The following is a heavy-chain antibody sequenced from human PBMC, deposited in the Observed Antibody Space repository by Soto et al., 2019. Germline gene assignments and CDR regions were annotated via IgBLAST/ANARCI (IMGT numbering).Heavy chain of an antibody. CDR2: VHYSGNT. CDR3: ARQDRVVAEGRWFDP. CDR1: GDSITASYSN. Sequence: PSETLSLTCTVSGDSITASYSNWAWIRQPPGKGLEWLGSVHYSGNTYYNPSLKSRLTISVDKSKNQFSLNLSSVTAADTAVYYCARQDRVVAEGRWFDPWGQGTLVTVSS. J-gene: IGHJ5*02. V-gene: IGHV4-38-2*02. D-gene: IGHD2-15*01.